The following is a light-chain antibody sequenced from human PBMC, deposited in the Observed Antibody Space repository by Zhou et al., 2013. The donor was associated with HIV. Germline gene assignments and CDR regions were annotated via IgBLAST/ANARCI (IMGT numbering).Light chain of an antibody. V-gene: IGKV1-5*03. CDR3: QQYNTLVT. CDR2: RAS. CDR1: QSVGSW. J-gene: IGKJ2*01. Sequence: DIQMTQSPSTLSASIGDRVNITCRASQSVGSWLAWFQQKPGKAPRLLIQRASTLESGVPSRFSGSGSGTEFTLTISSLQPDDFATYYCQQYNTLVTFGQGTKLEIK.